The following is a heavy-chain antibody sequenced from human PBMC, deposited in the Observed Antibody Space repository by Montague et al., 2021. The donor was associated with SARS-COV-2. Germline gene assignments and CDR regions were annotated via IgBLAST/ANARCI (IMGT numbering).Heavy chain of an antibody. Sequence: TLSLTCTVSGVSISTGSYYWSCLRPPAGKGLKWNGSIYTSGSTNSNPSLKSRVTISVATSKNQFSLKLSSVTAADTAVYYCARGPHYDILTSYYKDGMDVWGQGTTVIVSS. CDR2: IYTSGST. D-gene: IGHD3-9*01. V-gene: IGHV4-61*02. J-gene: IGHJ6*02. CDR1: GVSISTGSYY. CDR3: ARGPHYDILTSYYKDGMDV.